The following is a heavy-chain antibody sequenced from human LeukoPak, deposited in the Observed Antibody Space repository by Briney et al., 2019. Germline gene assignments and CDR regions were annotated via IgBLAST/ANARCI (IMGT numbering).Heavy chain of an antibody. D-gene: IGHD2/OR15-2a*01. Sequence: TSETLSLTCTVSGYSISSYYWSWIRQPPGKGLEWIGYIYTGGSTKYNPSLKSRVTLSVDTSKNQFSLNLSSVTTADTAVYYCARRIWRSESGSWFDPWGQGTLVTVSS. CDR3: ARRIWRSESGSWFDP. CDR2: IYTGGST. J-gene: IGHJ5*02. V-gene: IGHV4-59*01. CDR1: GYSISSYY.